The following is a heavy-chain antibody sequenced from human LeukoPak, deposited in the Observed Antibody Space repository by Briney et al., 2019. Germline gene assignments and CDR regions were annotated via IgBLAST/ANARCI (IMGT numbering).Heavy chain of an antibody. CDR2: IYNSGYT. J-gene: IGHJ3*02. V-gene: IGHV4-59*01. Sequence: SETLSLTCTVSGGSISSYYWSWIRQPPGKGLEWIGYIYNSGYTNYNPSLKSRVTISVDTSKNQFSLKLSSVTAADTAVYHCARDGTDYNILTGYRRGAFDIWGQGTMVTVSS. CDR1: GGSISSYY. D-gene: IGHD3-9*01. CDR3: ARDGTDYNILTGYRRGAFDI.